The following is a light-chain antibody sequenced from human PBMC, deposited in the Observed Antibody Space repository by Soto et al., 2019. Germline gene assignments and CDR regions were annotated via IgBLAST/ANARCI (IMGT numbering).Light chain of an antibody. Sequence: DIQMTQSPSSVSASVGDRVTITCRASQDIRDWLAWYQQKPGKVPKLLIYEASTLQSGVPSRFSGSGSGTDFTLTISSLQPEDVATYYCQQANTFPLTFGGGTKVEIK. J-gene: IGKJ4*01. CDR1: QDIRDW. V-gene: IGKV1-12*01. CDR2: EAS. CDR3: QQANTFPLT.